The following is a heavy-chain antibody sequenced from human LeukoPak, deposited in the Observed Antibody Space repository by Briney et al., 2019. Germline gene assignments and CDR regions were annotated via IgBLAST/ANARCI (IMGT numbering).Heavy chain of an antibody. CDR3: VVLGPLVNHFDY. Sequence: GGSLRLSCAASGFTFDDYAMHWVRQAPGKGLEWVSGISWNSGSIGYAGSVKGRFTISRDNAKNSLYLQMNSLRAEDTALYYCVVLGPLVNHFDYWGQGTLVTVSS. D-gene: IGHD3-16*01. V-gene: IGHV3-9*01. CDR1: GFTFDDYA. J-gene: IGHJ4*02. CDR2: ISWNSGSI.